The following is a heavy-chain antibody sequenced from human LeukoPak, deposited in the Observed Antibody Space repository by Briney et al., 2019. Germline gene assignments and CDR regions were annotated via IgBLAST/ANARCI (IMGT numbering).Heavy chain of an antibody. D-gene: IGHD1-26*01. J-gene: IGHJ3*02. CDR3: ARHNSGSPDAFDI. CDR2: INHSGST. Sequence: SETLSLTCAVYGGSFSGYYWSWIRQPPGKGLEWIGEINHSGSTNYNPSLKSRVTISVDTSKNQFSLKLSSVTAADTAVYYCARHNSGSPDAFDIWGQGTMVTVSS. CDR1: GGSFSGYY. V-gene: IGHV4-34*01.